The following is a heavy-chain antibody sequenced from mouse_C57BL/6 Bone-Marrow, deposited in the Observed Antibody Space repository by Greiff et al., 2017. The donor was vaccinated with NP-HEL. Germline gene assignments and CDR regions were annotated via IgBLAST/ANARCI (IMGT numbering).Heavy chain of an antibody. CDR3: ARGRYYGNEFAY. Sequence: EVQLVESGGGLVKPGGSLKLSCAASGFTFSSYAMSWVRQTPEKRLEWVATISDGGSYTYYPDNVKGRFTISRDNAKNNLYLQMSHLKSEDTAMYYCARGRYYGNEFAYWGQGTLVTVSA. V-gene: IGHV5-4*01. D-gene: IGHD2-1*01. CDR2: ISDGGSYT. CDR1: GFTFSSYA. J-gene: IGHJ3*01.